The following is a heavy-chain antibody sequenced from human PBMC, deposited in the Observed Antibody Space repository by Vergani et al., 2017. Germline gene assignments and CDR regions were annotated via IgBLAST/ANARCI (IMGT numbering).Heavy chain of an antibody. Sequence: EVQLVESGGGLVKPGGSLRLSCAASGFIFSTYDMNWVRQAPGKGLEWVASISSSGSYIYYADSVKGRFTISRDNAKNSLYLQMNTLRAEDTAIYYCARAGEGEGDYFDNWGQGTLVTVSS. CDR3: ARAGEGEGDYFDN. D-gene: IGHD1-14*01. J-gene: IGHJ4*02. CDR1: GFIFSTYD. V-gene: IGHV3-21*01. CDR2: ISSSGSYI.